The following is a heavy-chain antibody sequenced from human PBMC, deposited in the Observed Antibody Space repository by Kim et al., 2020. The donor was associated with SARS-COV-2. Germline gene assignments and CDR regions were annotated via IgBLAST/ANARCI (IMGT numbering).Heavy chain of an antibody. V-gene: IGHV4-34*01. CDR2: INHSGST. CDR1: GGSFSGYY. J-gene: IGHJ4*02. CDR3: ARAIGVYSSSSGFDY. D-gene: IGHD6-13*01. Sequence: SETLSLTCAVYGGSFSGYYWSWIRKPPGKGLEWIGEINHSGSTNSNPSLKSRVTISVDTSKTQFSLKLSSVTAADTAVYYCARAIGVYSSSSGFDYWGQGTLVTVSS.